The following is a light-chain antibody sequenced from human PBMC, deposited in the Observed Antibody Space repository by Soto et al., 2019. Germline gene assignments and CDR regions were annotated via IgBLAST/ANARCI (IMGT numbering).Light chain of an antibody. J-gene: IGKJ4*01. CDR2: DAS. V-gene: IGKV3-11*01. Sequence: EIVLTQSPATLSLSPGERSSLSCRARQSVSSYLAWYQHKPGQAPRPLIYDASNRATGIPARFSGSGSGTDFTLTISSLEPEDFAVYYCQQRSNWPRLTFGGGTKVEIK. CDR3: QQRSNWPRLT. CDR1: QSVSSY.